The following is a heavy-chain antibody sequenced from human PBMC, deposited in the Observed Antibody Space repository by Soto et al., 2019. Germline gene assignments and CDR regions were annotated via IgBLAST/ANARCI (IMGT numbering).Heavy chain of an antibody. Sequence: GRSLRLSCAASGFTFSSYGMHWVRQAPGKGLEWVAVISYDGSNRYYADSVKGRFTISRDNSKNTLYLQMNSLRAEDTAVYYCAKDQTPYDTTHLDYWGQGTLVTVSS. J-gene: IGHJ4*02. V-gene: IGHV3-30*18. D-gene: IGHD3-22*01. CDR1: GFTFSSYG. CDR3: AKDQTPYDTTHLDY. CDR2: ISYDGSNR.